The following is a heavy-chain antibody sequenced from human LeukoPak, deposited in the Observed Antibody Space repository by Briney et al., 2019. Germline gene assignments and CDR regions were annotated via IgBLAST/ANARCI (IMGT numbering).Heavy chain of an antibody. V-gene: IGHV3-49*03. CDR1: GYTFGDYG. Sequence: PGGSLRLSCTGSGYTFGDYGMSWFRQAQGKGLEWVGFIRSKAYGGTTEYAASVKGRFTISRDDSKSIGYLQMNSLKTEDTAVYYCTRVDGDPLPVDYWGQGTLVTVSS. CDR2: IRSKAYGGTT. J-gene: IGHJ4*02. CDR3: TRVDGDPLPVDY. D-gene: IGHD4-17*01.